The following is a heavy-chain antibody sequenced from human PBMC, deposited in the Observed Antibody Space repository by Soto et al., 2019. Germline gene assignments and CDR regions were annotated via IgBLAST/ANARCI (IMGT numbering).Heavy chain of an antibody. D-gene: IGHD3-22*01. Sequence: PSETLSLTCTVSGGSISSGDYYWSWIRQPPGKGLEWIGYIYYSGSTYYNPSLKSRVTISVDTSKNQFSLKLSSVTAADTAVYYCARSLDSSGYLFDYWGQGTLVTVSS. V-gene: IGHV4-30-4*01. J-gene: IGHJ4*02. CDR2: IYYSGST. CDR1: GGSISSGDYY. CDR3: ARSLDSSGYLFDY.